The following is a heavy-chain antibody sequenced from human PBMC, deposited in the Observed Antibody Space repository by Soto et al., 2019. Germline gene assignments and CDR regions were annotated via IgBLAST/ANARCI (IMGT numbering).Heavy chain of an antibody. Sequence: EVQLLESGGGLVQPGGSLRLSCAASGFTFSSYAMRWVRQAPGKGLEWVSGISGSGGSTHYADSVKGRFTVSRDNSKNPLFLQMNSLRAADTAVYYCAKERDSRTNSNWFAPWGQGTLVTVSP. CDR3: AKERDSRTNSNWFAP. V-gene: IGHV3-23*01. D-gene: IGHD3-22*01. CDR1: GFTFSSYA. J-gene: IGHJ5*02. CDR2: ISGSGGST.